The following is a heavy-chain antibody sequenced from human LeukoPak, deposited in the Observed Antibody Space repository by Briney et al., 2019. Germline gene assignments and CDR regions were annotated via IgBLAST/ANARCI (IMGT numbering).Heavy chain of an antibody. CDR2: ISTGGDI. V-gene: IGHV4-4*08. CDR3: VRGPGRGYALEP. CDR1: AGSICNSY. Sequence: SDTLSLTCAVSAGSICNSYCSWAQQPPGKGLEFIGYISTGGDINYNPSLRSRATMSINTSNNQLSLTLTSVTTADTAVYFCVRGPGRGYALEPWGQGSLVTVSS. D-gene: IGHD3-16*01. J-gene: IGHJ5*02.